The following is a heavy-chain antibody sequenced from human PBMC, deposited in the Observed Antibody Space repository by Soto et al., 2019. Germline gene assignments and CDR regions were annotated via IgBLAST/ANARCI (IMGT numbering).Heavy chain of an antibody. J-gene: IGHJ4*02. CDR2: IWYDGSIK. CDR3: PRAFSPGVAGRLFDF. Sequence: PVGSLRLSCVASGFTFSSYGMHWVRQAPGKGLEWLAVIWYDGSIKYYADSVKGRFTISRDDSKNTLYLQMDSLRVEDSAIYYCPRAFSPGVAGRLFDFWGLGTPVTVSS. V-gene: IGHV3-33*08. D-gene: IGHD6-19*01. CDR1: GFTFSSYG.